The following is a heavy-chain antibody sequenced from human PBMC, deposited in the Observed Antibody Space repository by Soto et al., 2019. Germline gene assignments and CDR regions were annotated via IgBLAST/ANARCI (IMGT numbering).Heavy chain of an antibody. CDR1: GGSISSYY. CDR3: ARGGLGSGSYYNSYYHYYMDV. V-gene: IGHV4-59*01. D-gene: IGHD3-10*01. J-gene: IGHJ6*03. Sequence: SETLSLTCTVSGGSISSYYWSWIRQPPGKGLEWIGYIYYSGSTNYNPSLKSRVTISVDTSKNQFSLKLSSVTAADTAVYYCARGGLGSGSYYNSYYHYYMDVWGKGTTVTVSS. CDR2: IYYSGST.